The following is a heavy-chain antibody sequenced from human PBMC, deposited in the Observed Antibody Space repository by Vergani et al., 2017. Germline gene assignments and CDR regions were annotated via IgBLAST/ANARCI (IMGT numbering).Heavy chain of an antibody. D-gene: IGHD3-3*01. CDR3: ARDCYDFWSGYPSYYYMDV. V-gene: IGHV4-59*01. CDR2: SYYSGST. J-gene: IGHJ6*03. Sequence: QVQLQESGPGLVKPSETLSLTCTVSGGSISSYYWSWIRQPPGKGLEWSGYSYYSGSTNYNPSLKSRVTISVDTSKNQFSLKLSSVTAADTAVYYCARDCYDFWSGYPSYYYMDVWGKGTTVTVSS. CDR1: GGSISSYY.